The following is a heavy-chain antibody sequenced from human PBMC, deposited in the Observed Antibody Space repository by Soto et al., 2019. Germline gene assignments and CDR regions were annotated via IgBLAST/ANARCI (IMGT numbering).Heavy chain of an antibody. CDR1: GYTFTNYY. Sequence: LKISCRISGYTFTNYYIAWVRQTPGKGLEWMGMIYPGNSDTRYSPSFQGQVIFSVDRSIDTAYLHWSSLKASDTAIYYCARFPYVTSFIDAYDVWGQGTMVTVSS. CDR2: IYPGNSDT. CDR3: ARFPYVTSFIDAYDV. V-gene: IGHV5-51*01. D-gene: IGHD3-10*02. J-gene: IGHJ3*01.